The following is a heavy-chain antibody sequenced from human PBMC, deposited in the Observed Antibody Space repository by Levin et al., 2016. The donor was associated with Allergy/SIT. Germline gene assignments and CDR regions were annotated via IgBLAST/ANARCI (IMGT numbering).Heavy chain of an antibody. CDR3: ALAIVAGPHFYYFGVDV. CDR1: GYSITDFY. CDR2: VYNTGSA. J-gene: IGHJ6*02. Sequence: SETLSLTCSVSVSGYSITDFYWNWIRQSPGKGLEWIGNVYNTGSANYNPSLKSRVVMSVETSTNQVSLNLTSVTAADAGVYYCALAIVAGPHFYYFGVDVWGRGTTVTV. V-gene: IGHV4-4*07. D-gene: IGHD5-12*01.